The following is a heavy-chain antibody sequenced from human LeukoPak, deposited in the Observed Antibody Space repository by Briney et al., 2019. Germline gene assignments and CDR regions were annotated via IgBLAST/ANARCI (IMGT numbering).Heavy chain of an antibody. CDR2: ISSSSNYL. V-gene: IGHV3-21*01. CDR1: GFTFSSYS. CDR3: ARDVAARPRWFAP. J-gene: IGHJ5*02. Sequence: GGSLRLSCAASGFTFSSYSTSWVRQAPGKGLEWVSFISSSSNYLYYADSVKGRFTISRDNAKNSLYLQMNSLRAEDTAVYYCARDVAARPRWFAPWGQGTLVTVSS. D-gene: IGHD6-6*01.